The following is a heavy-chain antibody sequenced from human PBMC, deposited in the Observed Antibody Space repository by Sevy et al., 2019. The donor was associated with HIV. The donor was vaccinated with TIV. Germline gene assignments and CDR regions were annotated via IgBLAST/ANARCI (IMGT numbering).Heavy chain of an antibody. Sequence: SETLSLTCTVSAGSVSSGSCYWSWIRQPPGKGLEWIGYIYYSGSTNYNPSLKSRVTISLDTSKDHFSLKMTSVTTADTAVYYCARDDPVMNAFDIWGQGTMVTVSS. J-gene: IGHJ3*02. CDR3: ARDDPVMNAFDI. CDR1: AGSVSSGSCY. D-gene: IGHD3-16*01. CDR2: IYYSGST. V-gene: IGHV4-61*03.